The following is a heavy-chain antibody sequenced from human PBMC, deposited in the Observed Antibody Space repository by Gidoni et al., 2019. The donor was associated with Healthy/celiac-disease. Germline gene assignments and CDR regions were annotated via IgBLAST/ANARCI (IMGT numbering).Heavy chain of an antibody. CDR1: GGSISSGGYS. CDR3: AREPLYYDSSGACDI. V-gene: IGHV4-30-2*01. D-gene: IGHD3-22*01. J-gene: IGHJ3*02. CDR2: IYHSGST. Sequence: QLQLQESGSGLVKPSQTLSLTCAVSGGSISSGGYSWSWIRQPPGKGLEWIGYIYHSGSTYYNPSLKSRVTISVDRSKNQFSRKLSSVTAADTAVYYCAREPLYYDSSGACDIWGQGTMVTVSS.